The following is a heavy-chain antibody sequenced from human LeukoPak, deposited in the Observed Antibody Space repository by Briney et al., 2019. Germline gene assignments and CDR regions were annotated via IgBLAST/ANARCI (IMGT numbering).Heavy chain of an antibody. Sequence: SETLSLTCTVSGGSISSGSYYWSWIRQPAGKGLEWIVRIYTSGSTNYNPSLKSRVTISVDTSKNQFSLKLSSVTAADTAVYYCARDPGDYWGQGTLVTVSS. CDR2: IYTSGST. V-gene: IGHV4-61*02. CDR3: ARDPGDY. CDR1: GGSISSGSYY. J-gene: IGHJ4*02.